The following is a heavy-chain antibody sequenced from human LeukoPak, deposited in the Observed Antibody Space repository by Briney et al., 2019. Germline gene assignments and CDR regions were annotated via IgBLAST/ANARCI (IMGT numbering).Heavy chain of an antibody. D-gene: IGHD4-17*01. CDR3: AKDGTTVTTSRFGFLGDFDY. Sequence: GGSLRPSWAASGFTFSSYARSGVRRARGKGLEWVSAIKGRFTISRDNSKNTLYLQMNSLRAEDTAVYYCAKDGTTVTTSRFGFLGDFDYWGQGTLVTVSS. CDR1: GFTFSSYA. V-gene: IGHV3-23*01. J-gene: IGHJ4*02. CDR2: I.